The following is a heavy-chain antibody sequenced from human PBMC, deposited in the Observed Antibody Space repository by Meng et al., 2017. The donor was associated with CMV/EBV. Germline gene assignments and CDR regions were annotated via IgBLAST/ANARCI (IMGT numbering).Heavy chain of an antibody. CDR2: IISSSSYI. CDR3: ARVAVPSGQPHYYDSSGYYLKGLLDY. D-gene: IGHD3-22*01. J-gene: IGHJ4*02. Sequence: GESLKISCAASGFTFSSYSMNWVRQAPGKGLEWVSSIISSSSYIYYADSVKGRFTISRDNAKNSLYLQMNSLRAEDTAVYYCARVAVPSGQPHYYDSSGYYLKGLLDYWGQGTLVTVSS. CDR1: GFTFSSYS. V-gene: IGHV3-21*01.